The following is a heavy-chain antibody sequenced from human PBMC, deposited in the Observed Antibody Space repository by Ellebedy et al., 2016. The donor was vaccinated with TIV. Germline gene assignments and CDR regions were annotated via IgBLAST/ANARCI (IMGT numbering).Heavy chain of an antibody. CDR1: GFSLSNSF. V-gene: IGHV3-23*01. CDR3: RPGHYSDA. Sequence: GESLKISCAASGFSLSNSFMSWIRQAPGKGLEWVSTLTADGRSTYFADSVKGRFTISRDNSKNTVYRQMNSLRSEGTAVYYCRPGHYSDAWGQGTLVTVSS. CDR2: LTADGRST. J-gene: IGHJ4*02.